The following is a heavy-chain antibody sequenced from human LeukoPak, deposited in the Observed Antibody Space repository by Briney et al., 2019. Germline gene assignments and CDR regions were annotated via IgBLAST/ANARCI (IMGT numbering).Heavy chain of an antibody. V-gene: IGHV4-59*11. CDR2: IYSIGST. Sequence: PSETLSLTCSVSGGSISSHYWSWIRQPPGKGLEWIGYIYSIGSTNYNPSLKSRVTISVDTSENQFSLNLSSVTAADTAVYYCARNIVVVGEDAFDIWGQGTMVTVSS. D-gene: IGHD2-15*01. CDR3: ARNIVVVGEDAFDI. J-gene: IGHJ3*02. CDR1: GGSISSHY.